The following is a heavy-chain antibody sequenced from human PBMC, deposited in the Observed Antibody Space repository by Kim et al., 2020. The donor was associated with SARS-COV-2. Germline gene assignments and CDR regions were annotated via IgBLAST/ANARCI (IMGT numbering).Heavy chain of an antibody. CDR1: GFTFGDYA. D-gene: IGHD6-6*01. CDR2: ISWNSGSI. J-gene: IGHJ4*02. V-gene: IGHV3-9*01. Sequence: GGSLRLSCAASGFTFGDYAMHWVRQAPGKGLEWVSGISWNSGSIGYADSVKGRFTISRDNAKNSLYLQMNSLRAEDTALYYCAKDINLEYSSSYYFDYWGQGTLVTVSS. CDR3: AKDINLEYSSSYYFDY.